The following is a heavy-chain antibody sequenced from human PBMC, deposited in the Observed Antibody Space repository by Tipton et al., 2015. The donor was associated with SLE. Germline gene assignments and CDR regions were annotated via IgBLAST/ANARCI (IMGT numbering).Heavy chain of an antibody. Sequence: TLSLTCTVSGASIDDDYWNWLRQPPGKGPEWIGHIYYNGYTNYNPSLRSRVTISKDMSNNHISLKLTSVTAADTAMYYCARGKGNDWHIDFWGQGTLVTVSS. CDR1: GASIDDDY. V-gene: IGHV4-59*01. D-gene: IGHD1/OR15-1a*01. CDR3: ARGKGNDWHIDF. J-gene: IGHJ4*02. CDR2: IYYNGYT.